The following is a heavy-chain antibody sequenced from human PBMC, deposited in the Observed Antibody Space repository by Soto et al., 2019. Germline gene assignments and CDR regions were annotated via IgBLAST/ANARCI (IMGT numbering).Heavy chain of an antibody. CDR1: GFTFSSYA. Sequence: SLRLSCAASGFTFSSYAMHWVRQAPGKGLEWVAVISYDGSNKYYADSVKGRFTISRDNSKNTLYLQMNSLRAEDTAVYYCATAVIAVAGREFDYWGQGTLVTVSS. J-gene: IGHJ4*02. V-gene: IGHV3-30-3*01. CDR2: ISYDGSNK. D-gene: IGHD6-19*01. CDR3: ATAVIAVAGREFDY.